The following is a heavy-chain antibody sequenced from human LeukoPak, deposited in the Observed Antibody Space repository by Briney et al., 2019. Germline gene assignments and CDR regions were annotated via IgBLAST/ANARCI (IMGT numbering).Heavy chain of an antibody. J-gene: IGHJ4*02. V-gene: IGHV1-18*01. CDR1: GGTFSSYA. CDR3: ARDRRDQRWLQHFDY. Sequence: ASVKVSCKASGGTFSSYAISWVRQAPGQGLEWMGWISAYNGNTNYAQKLQGRVTMTTDTSTSTAYMELRSLRSDDTAVYYCARDRRDQRWLQHFDYWGQGTLVTVSS. D-gene: IGHD5-24*01. CDR2: ISAYNGNT.